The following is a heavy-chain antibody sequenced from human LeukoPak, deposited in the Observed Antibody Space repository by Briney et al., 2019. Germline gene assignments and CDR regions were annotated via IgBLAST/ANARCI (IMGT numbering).Heavy chain of an antibody. V-gene: IGHV3-7*01. CDR2: IKQDGSEK. J-gene: IGHJ4*02. D-gene: IGHD3-22*01. Sequence: GGSLRLSCAASGFTFSSYWMSWVRQAPGKGLEWVANIKQDGSEKYYVDSVKGRFTVSRDNAKNSLYLQMNSLRAEDTAVYYCARGYYYDSSGYYLDYWCRGTLVTVSS. CDR3: ARGYYYDSSGYYLDY. CDR1: GFTFSSYW.